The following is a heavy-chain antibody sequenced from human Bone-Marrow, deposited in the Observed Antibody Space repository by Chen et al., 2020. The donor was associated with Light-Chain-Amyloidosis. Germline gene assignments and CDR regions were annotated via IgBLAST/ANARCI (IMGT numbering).Heavy chain of an antibody. D-gene: IGHD5-18*01. CDR3: ARPDTAMVTGYYYYGMDV. J-gene: IGHJ6*02. CDR2: IYSGGST. V-gene: IGHV3-53*01. CDR1: GFPVSSNY. Sequence: EVQLVESGGGLIQPGGSLRLSCAASGFPVSSNYMSWVRQAPGKGLEWVSVIYSGGSTYYADSVKGRFTISRDNSKNTLYLQMNSLRAEDTAVYYCARPDTAMVTGYYYYGMDVWGQGTTVTVSS.